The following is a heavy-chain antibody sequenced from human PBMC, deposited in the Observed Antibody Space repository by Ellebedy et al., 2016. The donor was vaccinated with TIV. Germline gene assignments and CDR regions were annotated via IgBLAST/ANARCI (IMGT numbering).Heavy chain of an antibody. CDR3: AKDVGGGGSGSLYFFDY. CDR2: ISNSGVST. CDR1: GFTFDDYA. J-gene: IGHJ4*02. Sequence: GESLKISCAASGFTFDDYAMHWVRQTPEKGLEWVSLISNSGVSTYYADSVKGRFTISRDNSKNSLYLQMNSLSTEDTAFYYCAKDVGGGGSGSLYFFDYWGQGTLVTVSS. V-gene: IGHV3-43*02. D-gene: IGHD3-10*01.